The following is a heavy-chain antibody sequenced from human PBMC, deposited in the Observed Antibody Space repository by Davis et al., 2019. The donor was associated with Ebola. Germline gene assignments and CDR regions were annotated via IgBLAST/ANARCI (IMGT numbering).Heavy chain of an antibody. CDR3: AKDPWYCSGGSCPGVSYYFDY. D-gene: IGHD2-15*01. CDR1: GYSFISYY. Sequence: AASVKVSCKASGYSFISYYLHWVRQAPGQGLEWMGWISAYNGNTNYAQKLQGRVTMTTDTSTSTAYMELRSLRSDDTAVYYCAKDPWYCSGGSCPGVSYYFDYWGQGTLVTVSS. CDR2: ISAYNGNT. J-gene: IGHJ4*02. V-gene: IGHV1-18*01.